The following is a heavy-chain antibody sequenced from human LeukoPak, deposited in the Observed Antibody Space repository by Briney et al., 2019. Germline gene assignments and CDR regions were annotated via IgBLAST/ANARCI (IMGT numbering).Heavy chain of an antibody. CDR3: ARDYSGATTYYYYYMDV. CDR1: GYTFTGYY. D-gene: IGHD1-26*01. V-gene: IGHV1-2*02. CDR2: INPNSGGT. J-gene: IGHJ6*03. Sequence: ASVKVSCKASGYTFTGYYMRWVRQAPGQGLEWMGWINPNSGGTNYAQKFQGRVTMTRDTSISTAYMELSRLRSDDTAVYYCARDYSGATTYYYYYMDVWGKGTTVTVSS.